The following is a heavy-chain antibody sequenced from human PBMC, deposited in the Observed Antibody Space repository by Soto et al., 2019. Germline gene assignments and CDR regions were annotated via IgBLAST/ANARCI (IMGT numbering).Heavy chain of an antibody. J-gene: IGHJ5*02. V-gene: IGHV4-31*03. D-gene: IGHD3-10*01. CDR2: IYYSGST. Sequence: PSETLSLTSTVSGGSISSGGYYWSWIRQHPGKGLEWIGYIYYSGSTYYNPSLKSRVTISVDTSKNQFSLKLSSVTAADTAVYYCARTGRLLWFGELLWWFDPWGQGTLVTVSS. CDR3: ARTGRLLWFGELLWWFDP. CDR1: GGSISSGGYY.